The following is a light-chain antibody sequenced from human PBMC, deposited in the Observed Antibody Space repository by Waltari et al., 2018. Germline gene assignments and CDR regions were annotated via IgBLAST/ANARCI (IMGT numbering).Light chain of an antibody. CDR1: QSISSY. CDR3: QQTYSVWT. CDR2: ATS. Sequence: IQMTQSPSSLSASVGDRVTITCRASQSISSYLNWYQQKPGKAPKLLIYATSSLQSGVPSRYSGSGSGTDFTLTISSLQPEDFATYYCQQTYSVWTFGQWTKVEIK. V-gene: IGKV1-39*01. J-gene: IGKJ1*01.